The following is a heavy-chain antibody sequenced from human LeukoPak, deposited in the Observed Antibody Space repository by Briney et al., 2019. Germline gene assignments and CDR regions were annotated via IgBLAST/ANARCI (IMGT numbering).Heavy chain of an antibody. J-gene: IGHJ4*02. CDR1: GGSISSGSYY. CDR2: IYTSGST. Sequence: SETLSLTCTVSGGSISSGSYYWSWIRQPAGKGLEWIGRIYTSGSTNYNPSLKSRVTISVDTSKNQFSLKLSSVTAADTAVYYCARGEVRWGRGPSKGYFDYWGQGTLVTVSS. CDR3: ARGEVRWGRGPSKGYFDY. V-gene: IGHV4-61*02. D-gene: IGHD7-27*01.